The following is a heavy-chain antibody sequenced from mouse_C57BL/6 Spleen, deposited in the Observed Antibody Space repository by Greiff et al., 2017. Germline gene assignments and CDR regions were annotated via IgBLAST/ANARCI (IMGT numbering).Heavy chain of an antibody. CDR2: IYPSDSET. CDR1: GYTFTSYW. J-gene: IGHJ2*01. CDR3: ARGAYYVYDGYYFDY. Sequence: QVQLQQPGAELVRPGSSVKLSCKASGYTFTSYWMDWVKQRPGQGLEWIGNIYPSDSETHYNQKFKDKATLTVDKSSSTAYMQLSSLTSEDSAVYYCARGAYYVYDGYYFDYWGQGTTLTVSS. V-gene: IGHV1-61*01. D-gene: IGHD2-9*01.